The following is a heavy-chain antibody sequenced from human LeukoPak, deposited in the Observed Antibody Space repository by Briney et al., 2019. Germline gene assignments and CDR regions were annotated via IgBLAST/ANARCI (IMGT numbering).Heavy chain of an antibody. J-gene: IGHJ4*02. D-gene: IGHD6-19*01. V-gene: IGHV4-59*01. Sequence: SETLSLTCTVSGGSISSYYWSWIRQPPGKGLEWIGYIYYSGSTNYNPSLKSRVTISVDTSKNQFSLKLSSVTAADTAVYYCARAYSSPGHSSGLEYWGQGTLVTVSS. CDR3: ARAYSSPGHSSGLEY. CDR1: GGSISSYY. CDR2: IYYSGST.